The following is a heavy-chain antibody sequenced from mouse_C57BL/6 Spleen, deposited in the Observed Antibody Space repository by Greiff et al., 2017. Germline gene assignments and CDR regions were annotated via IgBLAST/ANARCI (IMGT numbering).Heavy chain of an antibody. V-gene: IGHV1-55*01. J-gene: IGHJ3*01. Sequence: QVQLQQPGAELVKPGASVKMSCKASGYTFTSYWITWVKQRPGQGLEWIGDIYPGSGSTNYNEKFKSKATLTVDTSSSTAYMQLSSLTSEDSAVYYCAAYGRSLPWFAYWGQGTLVTVSA. CDR1: GYTFTSYW. D-gene: IGHD1-1*01. CDR2: IYPGSGST. CDR3: AAYGRSLPWFAY.